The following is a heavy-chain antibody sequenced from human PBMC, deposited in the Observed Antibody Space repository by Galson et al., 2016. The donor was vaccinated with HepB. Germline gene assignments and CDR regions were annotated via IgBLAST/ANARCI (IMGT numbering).Heavy chain of an antibody. V-gene: IGHV4-39*01. Sequence: ETLSLTCTVSYGSVSSSGYYWGWIRQPPGKGLEWIASISADGTTYSNPSLKRRVPISVDTSTPQFSLTLSSVTAADSAVFYCARLSKAVRGNRNYYYYFMDVWGKGTMVTVSS. CDR3: ARLSKAVRGNRNYYYYFMDV. CDR1: YGSVSSSGYY. CDR2: ISADGTT. D-gene: IGHD1/OR15-1a*01. J-gene: IGHJ6*03.